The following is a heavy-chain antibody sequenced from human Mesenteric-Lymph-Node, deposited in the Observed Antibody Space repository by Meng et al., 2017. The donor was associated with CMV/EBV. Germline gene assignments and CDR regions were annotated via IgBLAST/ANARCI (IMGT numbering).Heavy chain of an antibody. Sequence: GGSLRLSCAASEFTFSNYWMSWVRQAPGKGLESVANINQDGSEKYYVDSVKGRFTISKDNAKNSLYLQMNSLRAEDTAVYYCARLGARTADYWGQGSLVTVSS. V-gene: IGHV3-7*01. CDR2: INQDGSEK. J-gene: IGHJ4*02. CDR1: EFTFSNYW. CDR3: ARLGARTADY. D-gene: IGHD3-16*01.